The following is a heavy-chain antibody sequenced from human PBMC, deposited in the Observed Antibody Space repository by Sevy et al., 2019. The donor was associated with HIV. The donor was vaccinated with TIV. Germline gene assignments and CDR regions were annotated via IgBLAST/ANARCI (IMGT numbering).Heavy chain of an antibody. D-gene: IGHD2-8*01. V-gene: IGHV3-23*01. CDR3: GREGCSNAQDY. CDR2: FCFGGGTI. Sequence: GGSLRLSCAASGFTVSKYAMSWVRQAPGKGLEWVAAFCFGGGTINYAGSVKGRFTSSRDNSKEKLYLQMNSVGAEDTDVCYCGREGCSNAQDYWGQGSLVTVSS. J-gene: IGHJ4*02. CDR1: GFTVSKYA.